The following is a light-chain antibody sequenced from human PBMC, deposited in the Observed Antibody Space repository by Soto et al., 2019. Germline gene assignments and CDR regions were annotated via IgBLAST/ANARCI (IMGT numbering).Light chain of an antibody. J-gene: IGKJ1*01. CDR2: GAS. CDR1: QSVSSSY. CDR3: QQYGSSPWT. Sequence: EIVLTHSPGTLSLSPCERATLSFSASQSVSSSYLAWYQQKPGQAPRLLIYGASSRATGIPDRFSGSGSETDFTLTISRLEPEDFAVYYCQQYGSSPWTFGQGTKVDIK. V-gene: IGKV3-20*01.